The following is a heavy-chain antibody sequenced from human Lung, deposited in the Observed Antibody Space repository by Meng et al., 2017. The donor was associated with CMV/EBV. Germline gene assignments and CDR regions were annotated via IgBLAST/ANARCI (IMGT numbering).Heavy chain of an antibody. V-gene: IGHV3-30*02. Sequence: GESLKISCAASGFTFSSYGMHWVRQAPGKGLEWVAFIRYDGSNKYYADSVKGRFTISRDNSKNTLYLQMNSLRAEDTAVYYCAKDGLEDVWGKGTTVTVSS. D-gene: IGHD3-3*01. J-gene: IGHJ6*04. CDR2: IRYDGSNK. CDR1: GFTFSSYG. CDR3: AKDGLEDV.